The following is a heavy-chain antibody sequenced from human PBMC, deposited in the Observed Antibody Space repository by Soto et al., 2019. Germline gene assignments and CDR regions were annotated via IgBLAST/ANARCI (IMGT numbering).Heavy chain of an antibody. CDR1: GFSFSSYA. V-gene: IGHV3-23*01. J-gene: IGHJ4*02. CDR2: ISGSDGST. D-gene: IGHD6-13*01. Sequence: GGSLRLSCVASGFSFSSYAMSWVRQAPGKGLEWVSVISGSDGSTYYADSVKGRFTISRDDSKNTLYLQMNSLRAEDTAVYYCAKDRERDAWYEDYWGQGTLVTVSS. CDR3: AKDRERDAWYEDY.